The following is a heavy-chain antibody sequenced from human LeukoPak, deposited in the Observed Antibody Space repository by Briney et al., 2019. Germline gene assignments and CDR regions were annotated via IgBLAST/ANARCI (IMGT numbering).Heavy chain of an antibody. CDR1: RGSISKYY. CDR3: ARLGLYDSSGYYYV. D-gene: IGHD3-22*01. Sequence: SETLSLTCIVSRGSISKYYWSWIRQSPGKGLEWIGYISYSGSTKYNPSFKSRVTMSVDTSKNQFSLKVTSVTAADTAVYYCARLGLYDSSGYYYVWGQGTLVTVSS. CDR2: ISYSGST. J-gene: IGHJ1*01. V-gene: IGHV4-59*01.